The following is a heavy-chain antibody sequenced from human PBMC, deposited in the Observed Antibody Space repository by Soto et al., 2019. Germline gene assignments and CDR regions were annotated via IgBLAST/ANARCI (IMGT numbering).Heavy chain of an antibody. J-gene: IGHJ5*02. V-gene: IGHV3-30*04. CDR2: ISSDGKNT. CDR1: RFTFRSYA. Sequence: QVQLVESGGGVVQPGRSLRLSCAASRFTFRSYAMHWVRQAPGKGLEWVAVISSDGKNTHYADSVRGRFTISRDDPNNTLYVQMDSLRAEDTAVYYCARDQTVLWFDPWRQGTLVTVSS. D-gene: IGHD4-4*01. CDR3: ARDQTVLWFDP.